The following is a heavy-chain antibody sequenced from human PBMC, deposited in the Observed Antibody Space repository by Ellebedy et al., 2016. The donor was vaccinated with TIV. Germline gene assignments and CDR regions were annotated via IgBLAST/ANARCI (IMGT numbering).Heavy chain of an antibody. D-gene: IGHD4-23*01. V-gene: IGHV1-18*01. J-gene: IGHJ4*02. CDR2: ISAYNHNT. Sequence: ASVKVSCXTPGYTFSNSGFNWVRQAPGQGLEWLGWISAYNHNTDYAPKFQGRVSLTTDTSTATAYMELRGLTSDDTAVYYCARDNWWTAVASQGPPPDYWGQGTLVTVSS. CDR3: ARDNWWTAVASQGPPPDY. CDR1: GYTFSNSG.